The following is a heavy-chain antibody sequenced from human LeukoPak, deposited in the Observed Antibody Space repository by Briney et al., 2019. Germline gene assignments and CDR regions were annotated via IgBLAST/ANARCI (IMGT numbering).Heavy chain of an antibody. CDR2: ISRSGEST. D-gene: IGHD6-19*01. J-gene: IGHJ3*02. CDR3: AKGIRGSGWFGGAFDI. CDR1: GFTFSGFA. Sequence: PGGSLRLSCAASGFTFSGFAMSWIRQAPGKGLEWVSSISRSGESTFYADSVRGRFTISRDNSKNTVSLQMESLRAEDTAVYYCAKGIRGSGWFGGAFDIWGQGTMVTVSS. V-gene: IGHV3-23*01.